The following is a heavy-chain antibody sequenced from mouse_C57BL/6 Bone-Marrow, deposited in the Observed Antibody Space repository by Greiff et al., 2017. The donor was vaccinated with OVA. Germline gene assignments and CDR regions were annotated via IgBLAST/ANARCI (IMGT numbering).Heavy chain of an antibody. CDR1: GYSFTDYN. J-gene: IGHJ1*03. Sequence: EVQLQQSGPELVKPGASVKISCKASGYSFTDYNMNWVKQSNGKSLEWIGVINPNYGTTSYNQKFKGKATFTVDQSSSTAYMQLNSLTSEDSAVYYCASQYYYGSSYWYFDVWGTGTTVTVSS. V-gene: IGHV1-39*01. CDR3: ASQYYYGSSYWYFDV. CDR2: INPNYGTT. D-gene: IGHD1-1*01.